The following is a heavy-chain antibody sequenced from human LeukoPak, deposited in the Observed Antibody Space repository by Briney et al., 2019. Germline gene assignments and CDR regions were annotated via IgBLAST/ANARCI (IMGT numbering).Heavy chain of an antibody. CDR2: ISYDGSNK. J-gene: IGHJ4*02. D-gene: IGHD6-19*01. CDR3: ARARSGWYLGQFDY. V-gene: IGHV3-30*04. CDR1: GFTFSSYA. Sequence: GGSLRLSCAASGFTFSSYAMHWVRQASGKGLEWVAVISYDGSNKYYADSVKGRFTISRDNSKNALYLQMNSLRAEDTAVYYCARARSGWYLGQFDYWGQGTLVTVSS.